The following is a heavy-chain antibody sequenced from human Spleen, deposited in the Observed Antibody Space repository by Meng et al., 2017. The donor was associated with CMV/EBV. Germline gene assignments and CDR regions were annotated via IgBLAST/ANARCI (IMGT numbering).Heavy chain of an antibody. J-gene: IGHJ6*02. CDR1: GYTFTAHY. Sequence: ASVKVSCKASGYTFTAHYFHWVRQAPGQGLEWMGIISPNIDSTTYARKFQGRVTVTRDTSTSTVYMELSSLTSEDTAVYFCAREPMPGIKIFGVVTDGLDVWGQGTTVTVSS. CDR3: AREPMPGIKIFGVVTDGLDV. D-gene: IGHD3-3*01. CDR2: ISPNIDST. V-gene: IGHV1-46*01.